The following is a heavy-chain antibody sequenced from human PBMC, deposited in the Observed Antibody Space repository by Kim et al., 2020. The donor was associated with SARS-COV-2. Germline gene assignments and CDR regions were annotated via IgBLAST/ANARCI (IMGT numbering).Heavy chain of an antibody. CDR1: GFTFSRYA. Sequence: GGSLRLSCAASGFTFSRYAMHWVRQAPGKGLEWVAQISYDENNKYYVDSVKGRFIVSRDNPKNTLFLEMNSLRPEDTAVYYCARGLATGGVDYWGQGTLVTVSS. D-gene: IGHD2-8*02. CDR3: ARGLATGGVDY. V-gene: IGHV3-30*04. J-gene: IGHJ4*02. CDR2: ISYDENNK.